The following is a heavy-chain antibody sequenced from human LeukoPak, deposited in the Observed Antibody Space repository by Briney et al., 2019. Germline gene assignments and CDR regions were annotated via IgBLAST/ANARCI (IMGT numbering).Heavy chain of an antibody. CDR2: IKKEGSEK. Sequence: GGSLRLSCAASGFTFSSYWMSWVRQAPGKGLEWVANIKKEGSEKYYVDSVKGRFTISRDNAKNSLYLQMKSLRAEDTAVYYCARYRPSHYDFWSGYYYYYGMDVWGQGTTVTVSS. CDR3: ARYRPSHYDFWSGYYYYYGMDV. J-gene: IGHJ6*02. D-gene: IGHD3-3*01. CDR1: GFTFSSYW. V-gene: IGHV3-7*01.